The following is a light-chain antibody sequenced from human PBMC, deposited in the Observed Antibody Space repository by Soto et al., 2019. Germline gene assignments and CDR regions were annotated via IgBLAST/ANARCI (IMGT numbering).Light chain of an antibody. CDR2: DVS. CDR3: TSYTSSNSLVV. J-gene: IGLJ3*02. CDR1: SSDVGAYDY. V-gene: IGLV2-14*03. Sequence: QLVLTQPASVSESPGQSITISCTGTSSDVGAYDYVSWYQQHPGKAPKLMIYDVSNRPSGVSNRFSGSKSGNTASLTISGLQAEDEAHYYCTSYTSSNSLVVFGGGTKVTVL.